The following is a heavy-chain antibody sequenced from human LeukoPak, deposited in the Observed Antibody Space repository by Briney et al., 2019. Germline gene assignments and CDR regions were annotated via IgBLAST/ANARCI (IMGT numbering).Heavy chain of an antibody. CDR2: INPSGGST. Sequence: GASVKVSCKASGYTFTSYYMHWVRQAPGQGLEWMGIINPSGGSTSYAQKFQGRITMTRDTSTSTVYMELSSLRSEDTAVYYCAREATMVRGVILGGDTSYFDYWGQGTLVTVSS. V-gene: IGHV1-46*01. J-gene: IGHJ4*02. D-gene: IGHD3-10*01. CDR1: GYTFTSYY. CDR3: AREATMVRGVILGGDTSYFDY.